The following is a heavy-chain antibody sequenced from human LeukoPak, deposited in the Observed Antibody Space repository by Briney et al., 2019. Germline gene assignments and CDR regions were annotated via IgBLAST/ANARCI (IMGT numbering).Heavy chain of an antibody. D-gene: IGHD6-25*01. CDR3: GRDKWRLEVYLDY. CDR1: GGSISSYY. Sequence: SETLSLTCTVSGGSISSYYWSWIRQPAGKGLEWIGRIYTSGSTNYNPSLKSRVTMSVDTSKNQLSLKLRSVNAPDTAVYYCGRDKWRLEVYLDYWGQGTLVTVSS. J-gene: IGHJ4*02. CDR2: IYTSGST. V-gene: IGHV4-4*07.